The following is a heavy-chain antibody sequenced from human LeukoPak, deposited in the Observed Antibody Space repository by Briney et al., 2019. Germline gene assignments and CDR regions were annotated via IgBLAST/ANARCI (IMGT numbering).Heavy chain of an antibody. CDR1: GGSISSYY. Sequence: SETLSLTCTVSGGSISSYYWSWIRQPAGKGLEWIGRIYNSGSTTYNPSLKSRVTISVDTSKNQFSLKLSSVTAADTAVYYCARTTEGGYTYDYFYYYYMDVWGKGTTVTISS. D-gene: IGHD5-18*01. CDR3: ARTTEGGYTYDYFYYYYMDV. J-gene: IGHJ6*03. CDR2: IYNSGST. V-gene: IGHV4-4*07.